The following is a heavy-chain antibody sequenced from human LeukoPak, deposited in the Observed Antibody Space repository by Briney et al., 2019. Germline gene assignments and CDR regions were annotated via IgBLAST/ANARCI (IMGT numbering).Heavy chain of an antibody. CDR3: ARHLKIVVSGTVAFDI. CDR2: VDDTGST. CDR1: GGSISNYY. J-gene: IGHJ3*02. V-gene: IGHV4-59*08. Sequence: SETLSLTCTVSGGSISNYYWSWIRKPPGKGLEWIGYVDDTGSTNYNPPLKTRVSISEDTTNNQFSLNLSSVTAADTAVYYCARHLKIVVSGTVAFDIWGQGTMVTVSS. D-gene: IGHD3-22*01.